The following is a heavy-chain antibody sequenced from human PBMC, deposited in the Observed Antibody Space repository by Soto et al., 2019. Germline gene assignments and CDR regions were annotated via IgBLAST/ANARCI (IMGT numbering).Heavy chain of an antibody. D-gene: IGHD6-19*01. CDR1: GGSISSYY. V-gene: IGHV4-59*01. Sequence: PSETLSLTCTVSGGSISSYYWSWIRQPPGKGLEWIGYIYYSGSTNYNPSLKSRVTISVDTSKNQFSLKLSSVTAADTAVYYCAGVAPGYSSGWYSNWFDPWGQGTLVTVSS. CDR3: AGVAPGYSSGWYSNWFDP. CDR2: IYYSGST. J-gene: IGHJ5*02.